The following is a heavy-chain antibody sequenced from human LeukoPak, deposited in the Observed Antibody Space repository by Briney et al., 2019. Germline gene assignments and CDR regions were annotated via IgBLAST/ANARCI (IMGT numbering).Heavy chain of an antibody. CDR2: ISSSSSYI. CDR1: GFTFSSHS. CDR3: ARESNWGYYFDF. Sequence: PGGSLRLSCAASGFTFSSHSMNWVRQAPGKGLEWVSSISSSSSYIYYADSVKGRFTISRDNAKNSLYLQMNSLRAGDTAVYYCARESNWGYYFDFWGQGTLVTVSS. D-gene: IGHD7-27*01. J-gene: IGHJ4*02. V-gene: IGHV3-21*01.